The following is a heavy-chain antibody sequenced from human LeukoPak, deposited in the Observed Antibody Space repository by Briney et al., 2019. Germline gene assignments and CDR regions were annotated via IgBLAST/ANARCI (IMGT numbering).Heavy chain of an antibody. Sequence: SETLSLTCTVSGGSISSYYWSWIRQPPGKGLEWIGYIYYSGSTNYNPSLKSRVTISVDTSKNQFSLKLSSVTAADTAVYYCARQRGQGIAVAGPPFDYWGQGTLVTVSS. D-gene: IGHD6-19*01. J-gene: IGHJ4*02. CDR1: GGSISSYY. CDR2: IYYSGST. V-gene: IGHV4-59*08. CDR3: ARQRGQGIAVAGPPFDY.